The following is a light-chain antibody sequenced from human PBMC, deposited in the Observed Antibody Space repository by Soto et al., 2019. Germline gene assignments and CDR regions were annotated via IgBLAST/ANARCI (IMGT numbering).Light chain of an antibody. V-gene: IGKV1-13*02. CDR3: QQSYITPST. CDR1: QGISSA. Sequence: AIQLTQSPSSLSASVGDSVTITCRASQGISSALAWYQQTPGRAPKLLIYDASSLQAGVPQRFSGNGSGTDFTLSISSLQPEDFATYSCQQSYITPSTFGQGTKLEIK. CDR2: DAS. J-gene: IGKJ2*01.